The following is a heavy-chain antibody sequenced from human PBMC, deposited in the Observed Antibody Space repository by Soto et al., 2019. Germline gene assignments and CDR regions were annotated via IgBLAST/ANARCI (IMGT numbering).Heavy chain of an antibody. CDR1: GFTFSTFV. D-gene: IGHD5-12*01. V-gene: IGHV3-74*01. CDR3: VRDRDGYNF. J-gene: IGHJ3*01. Sequence: PGGSLRLSCAASGFTFSTFVMHWVRQAPGKGLVWVSRINSDGSDTRYADSVKGRFTISRDNARNTLHLQMSSLRAEDTAVYFCVRDRDGYNFWGQGTMVTVSS. CDR2: INSDGSDT.